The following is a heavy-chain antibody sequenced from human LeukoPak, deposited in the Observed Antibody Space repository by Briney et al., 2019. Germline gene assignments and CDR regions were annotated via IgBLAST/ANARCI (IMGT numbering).Heavy chain of an antibody. CDR3: ARAHGGYLGGRRRLDY. V-gene: IGHV4-34*01. CDR1: GGSFSGYY. CDR2: INHSGST. D-gene: IGHD4-17*01. J-gene: IGHJ4*02. Sequence: SETLSLTCAVYGGSFSGYYWSWIRQPPGKGLEWIGEINHSGSTNYNPSLKSRVTISVDTSKNQFSLKLSSVTAADTAVYYCARAHGGYLGGRRRLDYWGQGTLVTVSS.